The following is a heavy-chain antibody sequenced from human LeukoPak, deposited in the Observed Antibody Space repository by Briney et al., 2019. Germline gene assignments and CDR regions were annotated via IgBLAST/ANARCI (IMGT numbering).Heavy chain of an antibody. D-gene: IGHD3-10*01. Sequence: ASVKVSCKASGYTSITSGITWVRQAPGHGLKWMGWISPFNGKTRFAEEFQDRLTMTTDTPTRTAYMVLRSLRSDDTAVYYCARAAWGGSGSNDAFDIWGQGTMVTVSS. V-gene: IGHV1-18*01. CDR1: GYTSITSG. CDR2: ISPFNGKT. J-gene: IGHJ3*02. CDR3: ARAAWGGSGSNDAFDI.